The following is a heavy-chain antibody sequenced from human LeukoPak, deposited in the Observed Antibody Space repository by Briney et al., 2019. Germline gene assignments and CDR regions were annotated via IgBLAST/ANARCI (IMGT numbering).Heavy chain of an antibody. Sequence: GGSLRLSCAASGFTFSSYGMHWVRQAPGKGLEWVAVIWYDGSNKYCADSVKGRFTISRDNSKNTLYLQMNSLRAEDTAVYYCARDLGYDSSGYYPEAPDYWGQGTLVTVSS. J-gene: IGHJ4*02. D-gene: IGHD3-22*01. V-gene: IGHV3-33*01. CDR3: ARDLGYDSSGYYPEAPDY. CDR2: IWYDGSNK. CDR1: GFTFSSYG.